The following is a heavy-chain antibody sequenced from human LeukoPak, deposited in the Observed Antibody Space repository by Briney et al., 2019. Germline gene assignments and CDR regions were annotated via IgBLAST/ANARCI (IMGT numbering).Heavy chain of an antibody. V-gene: IGHV3-23*01. J-gene: IGHJ3*02. CDR3: AKAYGDYFGATNGAFDI. CDR2: ISGSGGST. D-gene: IGHD4-17*01. CDR1: GFTFSSYA. Sequence: GGSLRLFCAASGFTFSSYAMSWVRQAPGKGLEWVSAISGSGGSTYYADSVKGRFTISRDNSKNTLYLQMNSLRAEDTAVYYCAKAYGDYFGATNGAFDIWGQGTMVTVSS.